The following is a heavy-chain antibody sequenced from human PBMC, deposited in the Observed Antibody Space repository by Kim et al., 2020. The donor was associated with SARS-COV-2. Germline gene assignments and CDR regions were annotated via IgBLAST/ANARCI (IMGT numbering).Heavy chain of an antibody. D-gene: IGHD2-2*02. Sequence: SVKVSCKASGGTFSSYAISWVRQAPGQGLEWMGGIIPIFGTANYAQKFQGRVTITADESTSTAYMELSSLRSEDTAVYYCARGRIVVVPAAIPSYGMDVWGQGTKVTVSS. CDR2: IIPIFGTA. CDR1: GGTFSSYA. CDR3: ARGRIVVVPAAIPSYGMDV. V-gene: IGHV1-69*13. J-gene: IGHJ6*02.